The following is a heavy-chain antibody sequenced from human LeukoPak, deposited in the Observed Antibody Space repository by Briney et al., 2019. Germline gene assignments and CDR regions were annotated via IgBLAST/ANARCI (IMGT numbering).Heavy chain of an antibody. V-gene: IGHV1-58*01. CDR3: AAPLGYSSSWSLDY. Sequence: AASVKVSCKASGFTFTSSAVQWVRQARGQRLEWIGWIVVGSGNTNYAQKFQERVTITRDMSTSTAYMELSSLRSEDTAVYYCAAPLGYSSSWSLDYWGQGTLVTVSS. CDR2: IVVGSGNT. J-gene: IGHJ4*02. D-gene: IGHD6-13*01. CDR1: GFTFTSSA.